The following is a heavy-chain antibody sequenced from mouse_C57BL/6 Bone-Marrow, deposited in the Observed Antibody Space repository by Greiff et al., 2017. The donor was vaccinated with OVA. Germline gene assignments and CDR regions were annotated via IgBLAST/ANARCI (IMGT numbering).Heavy chain of an antibody. CDR1: GFSLTSYG. V-gene: IGHV2-6*01. CDR3: ASSTGTPWFAY. J-gene: IGHJ3*01. Sequence: VHLVESGPGLVAPSQSLSITCTVSGFSLTSYGVDWVRQSPGKGLEWLGVIWGVGSTNYNSALKSRLSISKDNSKSQVFLKMNSLQTDDTAMYYCASSTGTPWFAYWGQGTLVTVSA. CDR2: IWGVGST. D-gene: IGHD4-1*02.